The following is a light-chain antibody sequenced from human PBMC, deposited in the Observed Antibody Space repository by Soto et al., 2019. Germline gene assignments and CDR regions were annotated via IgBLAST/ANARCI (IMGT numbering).Light chain of an antibody. J-gene: IGLJ3*02. CDR2: EVT. V-gene: IGLV2-14*01. Sequence: QSALTQPASVSGSPGQSITISCTGTSSDVGGYDFVSWYQKHPAKAPRLIISEVTNRPSGVSYRFSGSKSGNTASLTIYGLQAEDEADYFCSSFTSRDTLVFGGGTKLTVL. CDR1: SSDVGGYDF. CDR3: SSFTSRDTLV.